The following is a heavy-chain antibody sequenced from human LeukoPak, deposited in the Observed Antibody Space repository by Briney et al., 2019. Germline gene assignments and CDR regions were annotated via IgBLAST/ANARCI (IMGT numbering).Heavy chain of an antibody. Sequence: PSETLSLTCTVSGGSISSGDYNWNWIRQHPGKGLEWIGYICSSGSIYYNPSLRSRVTISVDTSKSQFSLNLSSVTAADTAVYYCARVIIESAAFDYWGQGTLVTVSS. J-gene: IGHJ4*02. D-gene: IGHD6-13*01. CDR3: ARVIIESAAFDY. V-gene: IGHV4-31*03. CDR2: ICSSGSI. CDR1: GGSISSGDYN.